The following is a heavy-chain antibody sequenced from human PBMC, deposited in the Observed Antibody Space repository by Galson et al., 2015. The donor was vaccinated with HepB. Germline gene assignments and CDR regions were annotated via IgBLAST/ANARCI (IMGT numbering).Heavy chain of an antibody. Sequence: PLRLSCAASGFTFSNYWMHWVRQAPGKGLGWVSRFKDDGSSITYADSVNGRFSISRDNAKNPLYLQMNSLSAEDTAVYYCTRAGRYSYGFGYWGQGTLVTVSS. CDR1: GFTFSNYW. D-gene: IGHD5-18*01. V-gene: IGHV3-74*01. CDR2: FKDDGSSI. CDR3: TRAGRYSYGFGY. J-gene: IGHJ4*02.